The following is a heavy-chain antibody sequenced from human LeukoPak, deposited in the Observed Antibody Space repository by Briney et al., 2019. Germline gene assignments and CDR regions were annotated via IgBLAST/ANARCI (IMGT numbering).Heavy chain of an antibody. J-gene: IGHJ4*02. D-gene: IGHD6-19*01. CDR1: GGSISSYY. CDR2: IYYSGST. CDR3: ARRPVAGTRGNFDY. Sequence: SETLSLTCTVSGGSISSYYWSWIRQPPGKGLEWIGYIYYSGSTNYNPSLKSRVTISVDTSKNQFSLKLSSVAAADRAGYYCARRPVAGTRGNFDYWGQGTLVTVSS. V-gene: IGHV4-59*12.